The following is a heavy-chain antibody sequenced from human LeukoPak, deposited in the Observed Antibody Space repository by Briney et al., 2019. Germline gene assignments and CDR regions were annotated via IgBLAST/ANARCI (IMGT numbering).Heavy chain of an antibody. CDR3: AREGVYCSGGSCYRWFDP. V-gene: IGHV4-59*01. Sequence: SETLSLTCTVSGGSISSYYWSWIRQPPGKGLEWIGYIYYSGSTNCNPSLKSRVTISVDTSKNQFSLKLSSVTAADTAVYYCAREGVYCSGGSCYRWFDPWGQGTLVTVSS. CDR1: GGSISSYY. J-gene: IGHJ5*02. D-gene: IGHD2-15*01. CDR2: IYYSGST.